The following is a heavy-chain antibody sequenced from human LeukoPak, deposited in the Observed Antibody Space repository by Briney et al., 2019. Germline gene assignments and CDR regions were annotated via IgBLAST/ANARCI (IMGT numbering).Heavy chain of an antibody. CDR2: AHSSGST. Sequence: PSETLALTCTVSGGSIGSYYWSWIRQPAGKGLEWIGRAHSSGSTNYIPSIKSRVTMSIDTSKNQFPLKLSSVTAADTAMYYCAREAVDYGSGSLDFWGQGTLVTVSS. V-gene: IGHV4-4*07. CDR3: AREAVDYGSGSLDF. J-gene: IGHJ4*02. CDR1: GGSIGSYY. D-gene: IGHD3-10*01.